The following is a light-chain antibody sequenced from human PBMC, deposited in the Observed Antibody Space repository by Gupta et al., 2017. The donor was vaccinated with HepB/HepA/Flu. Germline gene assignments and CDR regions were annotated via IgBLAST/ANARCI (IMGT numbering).Light chain of an antibody. CDR3: QQYNNWPRT. V-gene: IGKV3-15*01. Sequence: SPATLSVSPGERAPLSCRASQSVSINLAWYQHKRGLAPRLLIYGASTRATGIPARFSASGSGTEFTLTISSLQSEDFAVYYCQQYNNWPRTFGQGTKVEIK. CDR1: QSVSIN. J-gene: IGKJ1*01. CDR2: GAS.